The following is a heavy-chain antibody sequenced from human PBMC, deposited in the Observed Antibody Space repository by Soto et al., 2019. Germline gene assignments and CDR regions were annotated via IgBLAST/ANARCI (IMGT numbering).Heavy chain of an antibody. CDR3: ARVYRGYSYGYYFDY. V-gene: IGHV4-38-2*01. CDR2: IYHSGST. Sequence: SATLSLTCAFPGYSISSGYYWGWIRPPPGKGLEWIGSIYHSGSTYYNPSLKSRVTISVDTSKNQFSLKLSSVTAADTAVYYCARVYRGYSYGYYFDYWGQGTLVTVSS. CDR1: GYSISSGYY. D-gene: IGHD5-18*01. J-gene: IGHJ4*02.